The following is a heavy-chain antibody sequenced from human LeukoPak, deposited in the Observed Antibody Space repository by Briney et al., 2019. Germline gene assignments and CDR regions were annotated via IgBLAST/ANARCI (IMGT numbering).Heavy chain of an antibody. CDR2: ISTDNGNT. V-gene: IGHV1-18*01. Sequence: ASVKVSCKASGYSFTSYGINWVRQAPGQGLEWMGWISTDNGNTDYAQNLQGRVTMTTDTSTSTAYMKLRSLRSDDTAVYYCARGYSYGYGPLDYWGQGTLVTVSS. CDR3: ARGYSYGYGPLDY. J-gene: IGHJ4*02. D-gene: IGHD5-18*01. CDR1: GYSFTSYG.